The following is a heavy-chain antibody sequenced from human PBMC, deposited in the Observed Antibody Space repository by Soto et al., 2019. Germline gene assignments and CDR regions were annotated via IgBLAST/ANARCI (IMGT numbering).Heavy chain of an antibody. J-gene: IGHJ6*02. CDR1: GYTFTSYG. D-gene: IGHD2-15*01. Sequence: GASVKVSCKASGYTFTSYGISWVRQAPGQGLEWMRWISAYNGNTNYAQKLQGRVTMTTDTSTSTAYMELRSLRSDDTAVYYCARATGDIVVVVAAGYYYYYGMDVWGQGTTVTVSS. CDR3: ARATGDIVVVVAAGYYYYYGMDV. CDR2: ISAYNGNT. V-gene: IGHV1-18*01.